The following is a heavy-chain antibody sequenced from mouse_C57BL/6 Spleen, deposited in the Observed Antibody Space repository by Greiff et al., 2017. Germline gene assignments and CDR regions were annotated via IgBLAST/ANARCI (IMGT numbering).Heavy chain of an antibody. J-gene: IGHJ4*01. CDR2: IYPGDGDT. CDR1: GYAFSSSW. D-gene: IGHD1-1*01. CDR3: ARGGTTVGYYAMDY. Sequence: VQLQQSGPELVKPGASVKISCKASGYAFSSSWMNWVKQRPGKGLEWIGRIYPGDGDTNYNGKFKGKATLTADKSSSTAYMQLSSLTSEDSAVXFCARGGTTVGYYAMDYWGQGTSVTVSS. V-gene: IGHV1-82*01.